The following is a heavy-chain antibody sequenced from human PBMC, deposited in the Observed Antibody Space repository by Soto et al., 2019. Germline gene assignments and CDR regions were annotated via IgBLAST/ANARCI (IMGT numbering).Heavy chain of an antibody. CDR3: ATNNLFGSGPTDY. D-gene: IGHD3-10*01. V-gene: IGHV3-23*01. CDR1: GFTFSTYP. CDR2: ISGSGGFT. J-gene: IGHJ4*02. Sequence: EVQLLESGGGLVQVGEYLRLYCPASGFTFSTYPMGGVRQAPGKGLEWVSGISGSGGFTYYAGSVRGRFTISRDNSKNTLYLQMNSLRAEDTAVYYCATNNLFGSGPTDYWGQGTLVTVSS.